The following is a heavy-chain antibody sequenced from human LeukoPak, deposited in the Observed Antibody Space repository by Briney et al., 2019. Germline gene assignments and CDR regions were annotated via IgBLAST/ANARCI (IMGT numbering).Heavy chain of an antibody. CDR3: TTEVPSGSYYEYFDY. V-gene: IGHV3-15*01. Sequence: GGSLRLSCAASGFTFSNAWMSWVRQAPGKGLEWVGRIKSKTDGGTTDYAAPVKGRFTISRDDSKNTLYLQMNSLKTEDTAVYYCTTEVPSGSYYEYFDYWGQGTLVTVSS. J-gene: IGHJ4*02. CDR2: IKSKTDGGTT. D-gene: IGHD3-10*01. CDR1: GFTFSNAW.